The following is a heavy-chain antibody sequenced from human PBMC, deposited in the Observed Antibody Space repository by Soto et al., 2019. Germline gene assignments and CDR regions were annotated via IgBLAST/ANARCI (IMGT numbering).Heavy chain of an antibody. D-gene: IGHD5-12*01. CDR1: GGSVTSGSYY. J-gene: IGHJ4*02. CDR3: AFLVGYDGSPYDF. V-gene: IGHV4-61*01. CDR2: ISYSGNT. Sequence: SDTLPLTCTFSGGSVTSGSYYWSWIRQPPGKGLEWIGYISYSGNTNYNPSLKSRVTMSVDTPKNQFSLRLSSVTTADTAVYYGAFLVGYDGSPYDFWCQGTWVNV.